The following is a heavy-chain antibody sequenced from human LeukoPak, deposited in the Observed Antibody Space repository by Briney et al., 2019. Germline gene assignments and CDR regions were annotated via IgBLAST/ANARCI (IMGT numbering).Heavy chain of an antibody. Sequence: SKTLSLTCTVSGGSISSSSYYWGWIRQPPGKGLEWIGSIYYSGSTYYNPSLKSRVTISVDTSKNQFSLKLSSVTAADTAVYYCARTGYYYAGSAYYYTDYWGQGTLVTVSS. CDR1: GGSISSSSYY. CDR2: IYYSGST. D-gene: IGHD3-22*01. V-gene: IGHV4-39*07. J-gene: IGHJ4*02. CDR3: ARTGYYYAGSAYYYTDY.